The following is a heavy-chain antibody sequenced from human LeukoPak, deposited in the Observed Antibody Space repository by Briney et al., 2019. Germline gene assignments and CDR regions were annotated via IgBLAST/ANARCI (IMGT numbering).Heavy chain of an antibody. J-gene: IGHJ4*02. CDR1: GFTFSTYG. Sequence: GRSLRLSCAASGFTFSTYGIHWVRQAPGKGLEWVANINKDGSEKNYVDSVKGRFTTSRDNAKNSLYLHMNSLRAEDTAIYYCARPYYYPSGSHPFWGQGTLVTVSS. CDR2: INKDGSEK. CDR3: ARPYYYPSGSHPF. D-gene: IGHD3-10*01. V-gene: IGHV3-7*01.